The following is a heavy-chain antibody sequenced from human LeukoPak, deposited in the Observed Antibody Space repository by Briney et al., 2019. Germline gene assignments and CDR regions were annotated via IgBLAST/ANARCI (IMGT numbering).Heavy chain of an antibody. D-gene: IGHD5-24*01. J-gene: IGHJ4*02. CDR2: INHSGST. Sequence: SETLSLTCTVSGGSISSYYWSWIRQPPGKGLEWIGEINHSGSTNYNPSLKSRVTISVDTSKNQFSLKLSSVTAADTAVYYCASWGWLPRGTGLQGLVDYWGQGTLVTVSS. CDR3: ASWGWLPRGTGLQGLVDY. V-gene: IGHV4-34*01. CDR1: GGSISSYY.